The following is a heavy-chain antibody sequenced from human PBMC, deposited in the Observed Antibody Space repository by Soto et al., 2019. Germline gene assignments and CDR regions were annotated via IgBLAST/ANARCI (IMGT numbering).Heavy chain of an antibody. CDR2: VSASGLNT. CDR1: GFTFSTYA. J-gene: IGHJ4*02. V-gene: IGHV3-23*01. Sequence: EVQLLESGGKLVQPGGSLTLSCAASGFTFSTYAMAWVLQAPGKGLEWVSGVSASGLNTDYADPVKDRFYISRDNSKYTVSLLMNSLRAEDTALYYWAQDRPRRTSGYFLDFWGQGTRVNVSS. D-gene: IGHD5-18*01. CDR3: AQDRPRRTSGYFLDF.